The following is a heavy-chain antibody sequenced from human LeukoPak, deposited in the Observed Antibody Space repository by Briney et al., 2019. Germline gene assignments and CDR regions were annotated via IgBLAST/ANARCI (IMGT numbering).Heavy chain of an antibody. D-gene: IGHD3-22*01. Sequence: SVKVSCKASGGTFSSYAISWVRQAPGQGLEWMGGIISILGTTKYAQKFQGRATITADESTSTAYMELSSLRSEDTAVYYCARSGDSSGYYYGERYWGQGTLVTVSS. CDR2: IISILGTT. J-gene: IGHJ4*02. V-gene: IGHV1-69*01. CDR3: ARSGDSSGYYYGERY. CDR1: GGTFSSYA.